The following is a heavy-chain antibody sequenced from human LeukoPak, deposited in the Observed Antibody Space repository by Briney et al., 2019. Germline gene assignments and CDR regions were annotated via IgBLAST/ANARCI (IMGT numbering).Heavy chain of an antibody. D-gene: IGHD2/OR15-2a*01. CDR3: ARAGSIYYYYGMDV. CDR2: IYYSGST. V-gene: IGHV4-31*03. J-gene: IGHJ6*02. CDR1: GGSISSGGYY. Sequence: PSQTLSLTCTVSGGSISSGGYYWSWIRQHPGKGLEWIGYIYYSGSTYYNPSLKSRVTISVDTSKNQFSLKLSSVTAADTAVYYCARAGSIYYYYGMDVWGQGTTVTVSS.